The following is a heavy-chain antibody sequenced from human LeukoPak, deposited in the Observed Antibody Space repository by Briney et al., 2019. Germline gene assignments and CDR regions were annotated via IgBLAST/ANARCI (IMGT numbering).Heavy chain of an antibody. Sequence: PSETLSLTCTVSGGSISSYYWSWIRQPPGKGLEWIGSIYYSGSTYYNPSLKSRVTISVDTSKNQFSLKLSSVTAADTAVYYCARERGSSSTVDNWFDPWGQGTLVTVSS. CDR1: GGSISSYY. V-gene: IGHV4-39*02. CDR2: IYYSGST. CDR3: ARERGSSSTVDNWFDP. J-gene: IGHJ5*02. D-gene: IGHD2-15*01.